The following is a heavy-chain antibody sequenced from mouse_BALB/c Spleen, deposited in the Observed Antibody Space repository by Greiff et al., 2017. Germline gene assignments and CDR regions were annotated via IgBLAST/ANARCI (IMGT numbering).Heavy chain of an antibody. J-gene: IGHJ3*02. CDR1: GYTFTSYW. V-gene: IGHV1-69*02. CDR3: ARDGY. Sequence: QVQLQQPGAELVRPGASVKLSCKASGYTFTSYWMNWVKQRPEQGLEWIGAIDTSDSYTSYNQKFKGKATLTVDESSSTAYMQLSSLTSEDSAVYYCARDGYWGQGTLVTVSA. CDR2: IDTSDSYT.